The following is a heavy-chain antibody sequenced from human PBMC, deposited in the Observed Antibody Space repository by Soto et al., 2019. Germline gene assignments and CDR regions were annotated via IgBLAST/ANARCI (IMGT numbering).Heavy chain of an antibody. Sequence: SETLSLTCTVSGGSMSGYYWSWLRQAPGKGLEWIGYIHYSGSTSYDPSLKSRVTISIDTSKNQFSLRVSSVTAADTAVYYCARLTAPMVPLLYWGQGTLVTVSS. CDR1: GGSMSGYY. J-gene: IGHJ4*02. CDR3: ARLTAPMVPLLY. V-gene: IGHV4-59*01. D-gene: IGHD5-18*01. CDR2: IHYSGST.